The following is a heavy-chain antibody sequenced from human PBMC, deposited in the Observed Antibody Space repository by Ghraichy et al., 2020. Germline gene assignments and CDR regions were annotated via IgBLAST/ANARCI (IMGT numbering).Heavy chain of an antibody. D-gene: IGHD3-3*02. CDR1: GGSISSSSHY. CDR2: IYYIGKT. V-gene: IGHV4-39*01. Sequence: GSLRLSCTVSGGSISSSSHYWDWIRQPPGKGLEWIGAIYYIGKTDYNPSLRSRVTISVDTSKNQFFLNLTSVTAADTAVYYCARRSYWQHWFDPWGQGTLVTVSS. CDR3: ARRSYWQHWFDP. J-gene: IGHJ5*02.